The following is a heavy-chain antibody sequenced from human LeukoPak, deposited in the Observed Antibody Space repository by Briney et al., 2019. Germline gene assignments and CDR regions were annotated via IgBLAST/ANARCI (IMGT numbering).Heavy chain of an antibody. CDR3: ARVEVYYYDSSGYVPDY. V-gene: IGHV3-11*04. CDR1: GFTFSDYY. J-gene: IGHJ4*02. Sequence: GGSLGLSCAASGFTFSDYYMSWIRQAPGKGLEWVSYISSSGSTIYYADSVKGRLTISRDNAKNSLYLQMNSLRAEDTAVYYCARVEVYYYDSSGYVPDYWGQGTLVTVSS. CDR2: ISSSGSTI. D-gene: IGHD3-22*01.